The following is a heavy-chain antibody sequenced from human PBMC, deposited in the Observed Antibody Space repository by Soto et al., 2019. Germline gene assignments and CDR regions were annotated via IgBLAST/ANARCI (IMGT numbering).Heavy chain of an antibody. J-gene: IGHJ6*03. CDR1: GYTFTSYD. CDR2: MNPNSGDT. V-gene: IGHV1-8*01. D-gene: IGHD3-10*01. Sequence: QVHLVQSGAEVKKPGASVKVSCKASGYTFTSYDINWVRQVAGQGLEWMGWMNPNSGDTAYAQEFQGRVTMSRNTSISIAYMELSSLRPADTAVYYCARGLKMLRVFGLKTYYYYDMDVGGKGTTVTLSS. CDR3: ARGLKMLRVFGLKTYYYYDMDV.